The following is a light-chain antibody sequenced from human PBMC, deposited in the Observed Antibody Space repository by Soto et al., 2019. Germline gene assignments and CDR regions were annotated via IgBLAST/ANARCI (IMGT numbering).Light chain of an antibody. CDR2: EVN. J-gene: IGLJ1*01. CDR3: SSYPGSSNV. V-gene: IGLV2-8*01. Sequence: QSVLTQSPSASGSPGQSVAISCTGTSSDVGGYNYVSWYQQHPGKAPKLMIYEVNKRPSGVPDRFSGSKSGNTASLTVSGLQAEDEADYYCSSYPGSSNVFGTGTKLTVL. CDR1: SSDVGGYNY.